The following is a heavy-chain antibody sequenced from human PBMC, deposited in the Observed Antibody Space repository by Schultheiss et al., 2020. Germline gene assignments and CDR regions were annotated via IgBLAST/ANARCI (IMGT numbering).Heavy chain of an antibody. J-gene: IGHJ4*02. Sequence: SGPTLVKPTQTLTLTCTFSGFSLSTSGVGVGWIRQPPGKALEWLALIYWNDDKRYSPSLKTRLTISKDTSKNQVVLTLTNTDPVDTATYFCARISGRDCPDFWGQGILVTVSS. V-gene: IGHV2-5*01. D-gene: IGHD3-3*01. CDR2: IYWNDDK. CDR1: GFSLSTSGVG. CDR3: ARISGRDCPDF.